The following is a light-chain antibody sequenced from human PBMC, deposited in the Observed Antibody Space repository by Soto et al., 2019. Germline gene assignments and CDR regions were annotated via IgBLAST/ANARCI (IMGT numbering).Light chain of an antibody. CDR3: QQSYITTWT. CDR1: QSISNH. CDR2: AAS. V-gene: IGKV1-39*01. J-gene: IGKJ1*01. Sequence: DIQMTQTTSSLSASVEDRVIITCRASQSISNHLNWYQQKPGKAPKLLIYAASSLQSGVPSRFSGSGSETDFTLTISSLQPEDFATYSCQQSYITTWTFGQGTKVDIK.